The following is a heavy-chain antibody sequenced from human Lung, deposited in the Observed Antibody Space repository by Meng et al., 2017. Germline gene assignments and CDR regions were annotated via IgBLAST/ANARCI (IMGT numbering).Heavy chain of an antibody. Sequence: QGQVGQTGDEVKKPGAAVKGTCKAAGYTFTSYGISWVRQAPGQGLEWMGWISGYNGNTNYAQKFQGRVTMTTDTSTSTAYMELRSLRSDDTAVYYCARDRYCSTTSCTGWFDPWGQGTLVTVSS. V-gene: IGHV1-18*01. CDR1: GYTFTSYG. J-gene: IGHJ5*02. D-gene: IGHD2-2*01. CDR3: ARDRYCSTTSCTGWFDP. CDR2: ISGYNGNT.